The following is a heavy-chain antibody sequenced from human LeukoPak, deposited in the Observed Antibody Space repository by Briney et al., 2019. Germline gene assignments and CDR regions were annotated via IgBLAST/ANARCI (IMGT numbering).Heavy chain of an antibody. Sequence: GGSLRLSCAASGFTVSSNYMSWVRQPPGKGLEWVSVIYSGGSTYYADSVKGRFTISRDNSKNTLYLQMNSLRAEDTAVYYCARARGSWGRFSFYYFDYWGQGTLVTVSS. CDR3: ARARGSWGRFSFYYFDY. J-gene: IGHJ4*02. D-gene: IGHD6-13*01. V-gene: IGHV3-66*01. CDR1: GFTVSSNY. CDR2: IYSGGST.